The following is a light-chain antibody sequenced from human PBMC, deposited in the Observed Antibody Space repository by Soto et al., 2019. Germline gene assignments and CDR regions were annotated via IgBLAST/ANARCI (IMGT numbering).Light chain of an antibody. CDR1: QSVSSN. V-gene: IGKV3-15*01. CDR3: QQYNNWPPLT. CDR2: GAS. Sequence: EIVMTQSPGTLSVSPGERATLSCRASQSVSSNLAWYQQKPGQAPRLLIYGASTRATSIPARFSGSGSGTEFTLTISSLQSEDFAVHYCQQYNNWPPLTVGGGTKVEIK. J-gene: IGKJ4*01.